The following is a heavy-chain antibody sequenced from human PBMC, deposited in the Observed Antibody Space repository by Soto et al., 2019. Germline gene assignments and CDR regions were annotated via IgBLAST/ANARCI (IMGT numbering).Heavy chain of an antibody. Sequence: QLLLQESGPGLVKPSETLSLTCTVSGASISSPSYYWVWIRLSSGKGLEWLGSIYYSGTTHYNPSLKSRVSLSVDTSKMQFSLDLASVTAADTAVYYCVTQPNRPMAGDAWGQGAQVTVSS. J-gene: IGHJ5*02. V-gene: IGHV4-39*01. CDR2: IYYSGTT. CDR3: VTQPNRPMAGDA. CDR1: GASISSPSYY. D-gene: IGHD6-19*01.